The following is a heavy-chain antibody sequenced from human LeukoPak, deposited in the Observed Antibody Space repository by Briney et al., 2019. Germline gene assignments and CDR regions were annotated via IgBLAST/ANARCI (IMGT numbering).Heavy chain of an antibody. J-gene: IGHJ4*02. CDR3: ASNTGTVFDY. D-gene: IGHD7-27*01. CDR2: IYYSGST. CDR1: GGSISSSSYY. Sequence: PSETLSLTCTVSGGSISSSSYYWGWIRQPPGKGLEWIGSIYYSGSTHYDPSLKSRVTTSVDTSKNQFSLKLSSVTAADTAVYYCASNTGTVFDYWGQGALVTVSS. V-gene: IGHV4-39*07.